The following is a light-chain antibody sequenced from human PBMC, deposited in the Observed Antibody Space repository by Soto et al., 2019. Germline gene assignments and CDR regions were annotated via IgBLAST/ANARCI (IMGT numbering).Light chain of an antibody. V-gene: IGKV1-5*01. CDR2: DAS. CDR3: QQYNSYSWT. CDR1: QSISSW. Sequence: DTQMTQSPSTLSASVGDRVTITCRASQSISSWLAWYQQKPGKAPKLLIYDASSLESGVPSRFSGSGSGTEFTLTISRLQPDDFATYYCQQYNSYSWTFGQGTKVEIK. J-gene: IGKJ1*01.